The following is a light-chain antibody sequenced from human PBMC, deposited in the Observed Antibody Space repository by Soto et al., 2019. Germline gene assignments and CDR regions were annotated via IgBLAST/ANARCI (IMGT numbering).Light chain of an antibody. Sequence: DIQMTQSPSTLSASVGDRVNITCRASQSISSWLAWYQQEPGKAPKLLIYRASDLQSGVPSRFSGSGSGTEFTLTISSLQTDDIATYYCQQYSSYFFTFGPGTKVDV. CDR1: QSISSW. CDR3: QQYSSYFFT. CDR2: RAS. J-gene: IGKJ3*01. V-gene: IGKV1-5*03.